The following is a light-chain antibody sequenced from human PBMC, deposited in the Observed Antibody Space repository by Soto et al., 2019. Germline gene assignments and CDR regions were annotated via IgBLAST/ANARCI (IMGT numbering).Light chain of an antibody. Sequence: EIVLTQSPATLSLSPGERATLSCRASQSLSNFLAWYQQKPGQAPRLLIDDASNRATGIPVRFSGSGSGTDFTLTVSSLEPEDFARYYCQQRSILFSSGAGTTVEI. CDR1: QSLSNF. J-gene: IGKJ4*01. CDR2: DAS. CDR3: QQRSILFS. V-gene: IGKV3-11*01.